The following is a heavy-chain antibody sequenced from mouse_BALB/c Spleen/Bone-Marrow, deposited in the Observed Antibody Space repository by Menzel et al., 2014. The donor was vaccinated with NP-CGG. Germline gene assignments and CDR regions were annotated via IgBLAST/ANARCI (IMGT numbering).Heavy chain of an antibody. J-gene: IGHJ2*01. V-gene: IGHV4-1*02. CDR2: INPNSRTI. D-gene: IGHD2-3*01. CDR1: GFDFSRYW. Sequence: VQLQQSGGGLVQPGGSLKLSCAASGFDFSRYWMSWVRQAPGKGLEWIGEINPNSRTINYTPSLKDKFTISRDNAKNTRGPQMKEVRSEDTALYYSARCGYYAFLASWGEGATLTVSS. CDR3: ARCGYYAFLAS.